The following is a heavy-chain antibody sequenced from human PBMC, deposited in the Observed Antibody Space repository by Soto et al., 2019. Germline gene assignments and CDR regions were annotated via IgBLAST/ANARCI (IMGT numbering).Heavy chain of an antibody. Sequence: SLRLSCAAPGFTFSSYSMNWVRQAPGKGLEWVSSISSSSSYIYYADSVKGRFTISRDNAKNSLYLQMNSLRAEDTAVYYCARDTARGGMDVWGQGTTVTVSS. CDR1: GFTFSSYS. V-gene: IGHV3-21*01. J-gene: IGHJ6*02. CDR2: ISSSSSYI. D-gene: IGHD4-17*01. CDR3: ARDTARGGMDV.